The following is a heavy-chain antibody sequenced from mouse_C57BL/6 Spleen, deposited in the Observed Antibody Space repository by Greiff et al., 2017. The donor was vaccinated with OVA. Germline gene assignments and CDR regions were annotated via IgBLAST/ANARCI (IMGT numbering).Heavy chain of an antibody. V-gene: IGHV1-59*01. D-gene: IGHD4-1*01. CDR3: AREEDWGAY. CDR2: IDPSDSST. CDR1: GYTFTSYW. Sequence: QVQLQQPGAELVRPGTSVKLSCKASGYTFTSYWMHWVKQRPGQGLEWIGVIDPSDSSTNYNQKFKGKATLTVDTSSSTAYMQLSSLTSEDSAVYYCAREEDWGAYWGQGTLVTVSA. J-gene: IGHJ3*01.